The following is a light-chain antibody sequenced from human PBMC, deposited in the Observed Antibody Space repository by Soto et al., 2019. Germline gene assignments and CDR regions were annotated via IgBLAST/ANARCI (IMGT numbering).Light chain of an antibody. J-gene: IGKJ2*01. Sequence: DVLMTQSPLSLPVTLGQPASISCRSSQSLVFSDGHTYLNWFLQRPGQPPRRLIYKVSNRDSGVPDRFSGSGSCTDFTLRISRVEAEDVGVYYCMQGTHWPPYTFGHGTKLEIK. CDR2: KVS. CDR3: MQGTHWPPYT. V-gene: IGKV2-30*01. CDR1: QSLVFSDGHTY.